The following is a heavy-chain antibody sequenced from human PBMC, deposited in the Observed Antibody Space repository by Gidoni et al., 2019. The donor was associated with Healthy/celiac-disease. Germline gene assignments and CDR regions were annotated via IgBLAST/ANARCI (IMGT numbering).Heavy chain of an antibody. J-gene: IGHJ4*02. CDR3: ARHREARSYFDY. V-gene: IGHV4-34*01. Sequence: QVQLQQWGAGLLKPSETLSLTCAVYGGSFSGYYWSWIRQPPGKGLEWIGEINHSGSTNYNPSLKSRVTISVDTSKNQFSLKLSSVTAADTAVYYCARHREARSYFDYWGQGTLVTVSS. D-gene: IGHD1-26*01. CDR1: GGSFSGYY. CDR2: INHSGST.